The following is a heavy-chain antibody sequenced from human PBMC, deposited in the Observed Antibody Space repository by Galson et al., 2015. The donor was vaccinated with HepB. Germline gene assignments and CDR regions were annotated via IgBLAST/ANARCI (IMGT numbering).Heavy chain of an antibody. CDR2: INPSGGST. V-gene: IGHV1-46*01. CDR3: ARDRDGSQTYYYMDV. D-gene: IGHD6-13*01. J-gene: IGHJ6*03. CDR1: GYTFTSYY. Sequence: SGAEVKKPGESLKISCKASGYTFTSYYMPWVRQAPGQGLEWMGIINPSGGSTSYAQKFQGRVTMTRDTSTSTVYMELSSLRSEDTAVYYCARDRDGSQTYYYMDVWGKGTTVTVSS.